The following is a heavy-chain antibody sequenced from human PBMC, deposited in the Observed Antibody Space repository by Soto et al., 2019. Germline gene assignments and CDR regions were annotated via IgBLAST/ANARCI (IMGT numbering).Heavy chain of an antibody. D-gene: IGHD4-17*01. J-gene: IGHJ5*02. Sequence: GGSLRLSCAASGFTLSSYAMSWVRQAPGKGLEWVSTFSGTGGYTYYADSVKGRFTISRDDSKNTLFLHMNSLRAADTAVYHCARGQRALITYGPFDPWGQGTLVTVSS. CDR2: FSGTGGYT. CDR3: ARGQRALITYGPFDP. V-gene: IGHV3-23*01. CDR1: GFTLSSYA.